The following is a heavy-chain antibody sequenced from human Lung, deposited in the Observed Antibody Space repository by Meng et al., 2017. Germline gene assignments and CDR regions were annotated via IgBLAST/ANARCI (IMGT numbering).Heavy chain of an antibody. D-gene: IGHD6-19*01. Sequence: SGPVSVKRWGALPTTIVFTACSISMTNRCSWGRPPPGKGLEWIGEIYQSGSTNYNPSLKSRVTISEDKSNNQFSLKLSSVTAADTAVYYCARRGLWLDPQNFDYWGQGTLVTVSS. CDR2: IYQSGST. V-gene: IGHV4-4*02. J-gene: IGHJ4*02. CDR3: ARRGLWLDPQNFDY. CDR1: ACSISMTNR.